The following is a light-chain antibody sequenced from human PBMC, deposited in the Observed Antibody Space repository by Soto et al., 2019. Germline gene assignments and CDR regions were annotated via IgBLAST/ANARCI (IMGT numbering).Light chain of an antibody. CDR2: AAS. CDR1: QSSSSY. Sequence: DIQMTQSPASLSASVGDRVTITCRASQSSSSYLNWYQQKPGKAPKLLIYAASSLQSGIPSRFSGSGSGTDFTLTISSLQPEDFATYYCQQCYSTPYTFGQGTKLEIK. CDR3: QQCYSTPYT. V-gene: IGKV1-39*01. J-gene: IGKJ2*01.